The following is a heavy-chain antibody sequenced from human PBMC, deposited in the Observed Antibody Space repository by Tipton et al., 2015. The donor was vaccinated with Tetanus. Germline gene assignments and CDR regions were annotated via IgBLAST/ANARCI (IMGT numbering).Heavy chain of an antibody. CDR2: IYYSGST. Sequence: TLSLPCTVSGGSISSYYWSWIRQPPGKGLEWIGYIYYSGSTNYNPSLKSRVTISVDTSKNQFSLKLSSVTAADTAVYYCARAWGSGVGASLFWGQGTPVTVSS. D-gene: IGHD1-26*01. CDR3: ARAWGSGVGASLF. CDR1: GGSISSYY. V-gene: IGHV4-59*01. J-gene: IGHJ1*01.